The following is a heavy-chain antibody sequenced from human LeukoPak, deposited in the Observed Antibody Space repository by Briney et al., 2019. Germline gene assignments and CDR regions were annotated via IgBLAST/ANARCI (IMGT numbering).Heavy chain of an antibody. D-gene: IGHD6-19*01. J-gene: IGHJ2*01. Sequence: PSETLSLTCTVSGGSISSYYWSWIRQPPGKGLEWIGYIYYSGSTNYNPSLKSRVTISVDTSKNQFSLKLNSVIAADTAMYYCARHWMAVAPYWYFDLWGRGTLVTVSS. CDR1: GGSISSYY. CDR3: ARHWMAVAPYWYFDL. V-gene: IGHV4-59*08. CDR2: IYYSGST.